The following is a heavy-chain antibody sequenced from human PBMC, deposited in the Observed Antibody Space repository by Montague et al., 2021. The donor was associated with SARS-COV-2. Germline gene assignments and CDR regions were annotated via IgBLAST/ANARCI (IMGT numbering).Heavy chain of an antibody. CDR2: IYNSGST. J-gene: IGHJ4*02. V-gene: IGHV4-4*07. Sequence: SETLSLTRTVSGGSISGYYWSWFRQSAGKGLEWIGRIYNSGSTSYNPSLKSRVTMSVDTSKNQFSLKLSSVTDADTAVYYCVRDQGRSNWNYPDYWGQGTLVTVSS. D-gene: IGHD1-20*01. CDR3: VRDQGRSNWNYPDY. CDR1: GGSISGYY.